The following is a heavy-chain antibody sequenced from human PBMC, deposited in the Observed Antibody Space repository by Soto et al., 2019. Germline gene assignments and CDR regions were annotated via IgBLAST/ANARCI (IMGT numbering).Heavy chain of an antibody. Sequence: ETPSLTCSIYSGSFSGYYWSWIRQPPGKGLEWIGEISQSGNTNYSPSLKSRVSISIDTSKKQFSLNLASVSAADTAVYYCARAPKVSGSSQTRPDFWGQGTLVTVS. J-gene: IGHJ4*02. D-gene: IGHD6-6*01. CDR1: SGSFSGYY. CDR3: ARAPKVSGSSQTRPDF. CDR2: ISQSGNT. V-gene: IGHV4-34*01.